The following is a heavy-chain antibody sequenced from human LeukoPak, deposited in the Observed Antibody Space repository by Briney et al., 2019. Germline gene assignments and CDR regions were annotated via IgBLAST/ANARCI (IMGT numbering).Heavy chain of an antibody. Sequence: SQTLSLTCTVSGGSISSGGYYWSWIRQHPGKGLEWIGYIYYSGSTYYNPSLKSRVTISVDTSKNQFSLKLSSVTAADTAVYYCARAQVDYNNGPGSQGYYSYGMDVWGQGTTVTVSS. CDR1: GGSISSGGYY. J-gene: IGHJ6*02. CDR3: ARAQVDYNNGPGSQGYYSYGMDV. V-gene: IGHV4-31*03. D-gene: IGHD4-11*01. CDR2: IYYSGST.